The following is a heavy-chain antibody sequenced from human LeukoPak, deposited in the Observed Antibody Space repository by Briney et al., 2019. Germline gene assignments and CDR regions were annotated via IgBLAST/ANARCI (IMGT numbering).Heavy chain of an antibody. CDR3: ARVLYSNYA. Sequence: GGSLRLSCAASGFTFSGYAMHWVRQAPGKGLEWVAVISYDGSNKYYADSVKGRFTISRDNSKNTLYLQMNSLRAEDTAVYYCARVLYSNYAWGQGTLVTVSS. J-gene: IGHJ5*02. V-gene: IGHV3-30-3*01. CDR1: GFTFSGYA. CDR2: ISYDGSNK. D-gene: IGHD4-11*01.